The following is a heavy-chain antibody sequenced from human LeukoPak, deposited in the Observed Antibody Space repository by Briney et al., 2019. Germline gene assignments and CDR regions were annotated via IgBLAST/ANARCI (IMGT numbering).Heavy chain of an antibody. Sequence: SETLSLTCTVSGGSISSDSYYWGWIRQPPGKGLEWIGTIYYSGSTFYNPSLKSRVTISVDTSKSQFSLKLSSVTAADTAVYYCARVYDSSAAYWGQGTLVTVSP. V-gene: IGHV4-39*01. CDR3: ARVYDSSAAY. D-gene: IGHD3-22*01. CDR2: IYYSGST. CDR1: GGSISSDSYY. J-gene: IGHJ4*02.